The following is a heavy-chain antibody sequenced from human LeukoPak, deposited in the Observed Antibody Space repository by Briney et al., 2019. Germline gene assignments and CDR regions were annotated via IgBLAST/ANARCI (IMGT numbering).Heavy chain of an antibody. CDR3: ARYRHYYDSSVHYGGFDY. CDR2: INTSGST. CDR1: GGSISSYY. V-gene: IGHV4-4*07. J-gene: IGHJ4*02. D-gene: IGHD3-22*01. Sequence: PSETLSLTCTISGGSISSYYWTWLRQPAGKRLEFIGRINTSGSTNYNSSLETRVTVSMDTSKKQFFLKVNSVTTADTAVYYCARYRHYYDSSVHYGGFDYWGQGALVAVSS.